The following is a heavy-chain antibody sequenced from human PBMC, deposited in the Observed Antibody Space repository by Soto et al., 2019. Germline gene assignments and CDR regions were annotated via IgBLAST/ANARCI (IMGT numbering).Heavy chain of an antibody. CDR2: ISVYNDNT. J-gene: IGHJ5*02. V-gene: IGHV1-18*01. CDR1: GYTFTSYC. Sequence: QVHLVQSGPEVKKPGASVKVSCKTTGYTFTSYCISWMRQAPGQGLEWMGWISVYNDNTNYAQNLQGRVTMTTDTSTSTAYMELRSLRSDDTAVYYCARGGAHPWFDPWGQGTLVTVSS. CDR3: ARGGAHPWFDP. D-gene: IGHD3-16*01.